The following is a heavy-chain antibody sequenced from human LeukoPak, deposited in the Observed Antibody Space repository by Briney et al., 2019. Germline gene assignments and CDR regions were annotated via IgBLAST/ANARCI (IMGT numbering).Heavy chain of an antibody. D-gene: IGHD6-13*01. CDR1: GYTFTSYA. CDR2: INTNTGNP. CDR3: ATRPPPIGFSSSWTTVDY. Sequence: ASVKVSCKASGYTFTSYAMNWVRQAPGQGLEWMGWINTNTGNPTYAQGFTGRFVFSLDTSVSTAYLQISSLKAEDTAVYYCATRPPPIGFSSSWTTVDYWGQGTLVTVSS. J-gene: IGHJ4*02. V-gene: IGHV7-4-1*02.